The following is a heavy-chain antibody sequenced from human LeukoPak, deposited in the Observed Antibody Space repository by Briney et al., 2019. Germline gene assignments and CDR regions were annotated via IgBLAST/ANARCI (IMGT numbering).Heavy chain of an antibody. J-gene: IGHJ4*02. CDR3: ARFTSAAAGT. V-gene: IGHV4-39*01. Sequence: SETLSLTCTVSGGSINNYYWSWIRQPPGKGLEWIGSIYYSGSTYYNPSLKSRVTISVDTSKNQFSLKLSSVTAADTAVYYCARFTSAAAGTWGQGTLVTVSS. D-gene: IGHD6-13*01. CDR1: GGSINNYY. CDR2: IYYSGST.